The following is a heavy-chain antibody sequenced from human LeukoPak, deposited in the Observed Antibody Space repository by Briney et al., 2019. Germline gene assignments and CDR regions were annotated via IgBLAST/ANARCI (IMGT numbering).Heavy chain of an antibody. Sequence: SETLSLTCTVSGDSISSYYWSWIRQPPGKGLEWIGYIYYSGSTNYNPSLKSRVTISVDTSKNQFSLKLSSVTAADTAVYYCARGGERDYYDSSGYPTLFDYWGQGTLVTVSS. D-gene: IGHD3-22*01. J-gene: IGHJ4*02. CDR3: ARGGERDYYDSSGYPTLFDY. CDR1: GDSISSYY. CDR2: IYYSGST. V-gene: IGHV4-59*12.